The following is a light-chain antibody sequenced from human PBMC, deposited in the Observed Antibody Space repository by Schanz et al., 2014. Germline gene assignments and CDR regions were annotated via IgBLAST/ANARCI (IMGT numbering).Light chain of an antibody. CDR3: QQYGSSRYT. J-gene: IGKJ2*01. Sequence: EIELTQSPGILSLSPGERATLSCRASQSVSSNNLAWSQQKPGQAPRLLIYRASSRATGIPDRFSGSGSGTDFTLTISKLEPEDFGVYFCQQYGSSRYTFGQGTKLEIK. CDR1: QSVSSNN. V-gene: IGKV3-20*01. CDR2: RAS.